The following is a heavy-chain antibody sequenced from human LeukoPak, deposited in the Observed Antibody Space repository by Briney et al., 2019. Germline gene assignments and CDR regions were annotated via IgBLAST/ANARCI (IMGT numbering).Heavy chain of an antibody. Sequence: SETLSLTCAVYGGSFSGYYWSWIRQPPGKGLEWIGEINHSGSTNYNSSLKSRVTISVDTSKNQFSLKLSSVTAADTAVYYCARLGYCSSTSCRRTDFDYWGQGTPVTVSS. D-gene: IGHD2-2*01. CDR2: INHSGST. CDR3: ARLGYCSSTSCRRTDFDY. J-gene: IGHJ4*02. V-gene: IGHV4-34*01. CDR1: GGSFSGYY.